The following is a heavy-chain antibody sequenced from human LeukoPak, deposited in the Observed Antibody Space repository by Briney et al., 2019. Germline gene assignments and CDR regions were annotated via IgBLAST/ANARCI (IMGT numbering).Heavy chain of an antibody. CDR2: ISYDGSNK. CDR3: AKGEQWLPHYGMDV. Sequence: PGGSLRLSCAASGFTFSSYGMHWVRQAPGKGLEWVAVISYDGSNKYYADSVKGRFTISRDNSKNTLYLQMNSLRAEDTALYYCAKGEQWLPHYGMDVWGQGTTVTVSS. J-gene: IGHJ6*02. D-gene: IGHD6-19*01. CDR1: GFTFSSYG. V-gene: IGHV3-30*18.